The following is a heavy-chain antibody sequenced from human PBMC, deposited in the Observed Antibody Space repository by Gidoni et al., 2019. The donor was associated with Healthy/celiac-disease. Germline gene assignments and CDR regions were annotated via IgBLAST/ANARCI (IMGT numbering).Heavy chain of an antibody. CDR3: ARAPIGYLGGNWFDP. J-gene: IGHJ5*02. V-gene: IGHV1-69*09. CDR2: IIPILGIA. D-gene: IGHD2-2*03. CDR1: GGTFSSYA. Sequence: QVQLVQSGAEVKKPGSSVKVSCKASGGTFSSYAISWVRQAPGQGLEWMGRIIPILGIANYAQKFQGRVTITADKSTSTAYMELSSLRSEDTAVYYCARAPIGYLGGNWFDPWGQGTLVTVSS.